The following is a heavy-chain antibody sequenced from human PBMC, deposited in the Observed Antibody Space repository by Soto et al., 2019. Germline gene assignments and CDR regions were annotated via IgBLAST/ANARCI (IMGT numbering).Heavy chain of an antibody. CDR2: IKSKTDGGTT. D-gene: IGHD1-26*01. CDR3: TTDTYSGSSYFDY. CDR1: GFTFSNAW. Sequence: EVQLVESGGGLVKPGGSLRLSCAASGFTFSNAWMSWVRQAPGKGLEWVGRIKSKTDGGTTDYAAPVKGRFTISRDDSKNTLYLQMNSLKTEDTAVYYCTTDTYSGSSYFDYWGQGTLVTVSS. J-gene: IGHJ4*02. V-gene: IGHV3-15*01.